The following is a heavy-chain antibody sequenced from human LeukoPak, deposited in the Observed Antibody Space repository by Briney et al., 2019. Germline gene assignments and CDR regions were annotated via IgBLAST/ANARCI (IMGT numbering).Heavy chain of an antibody. D-gene: IGHD3-10*01. CDR3: ARVSAADGLGIYYNRVIGATLYY. CDR1: GYTFTSYA. V-gene: IGHV7-4-1*02. J-gene: IGHJ4*02. Sequence: GASVKVSCKASGYTFTSYAMNWVRQAPGQGLEWMGWINTNTGNPTYAQGFTGRFVFSLDTSVNTAYLQIRGLKAEDTAVYFCARVSAADGLGIYYNRVIGATLYYWGQGTLVTVSS. CDR2: INTNTGNP.